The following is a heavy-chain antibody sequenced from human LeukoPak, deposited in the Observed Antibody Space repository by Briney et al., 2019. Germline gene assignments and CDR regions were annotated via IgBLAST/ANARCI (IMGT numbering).Heavy chain of an antibody. CDR3: ARVSVVVTATPDY. D-gene: IGHD2-21*02. CDR1: GFTFSSYA. Sequence: GRSLRLSCAASGFTFSSYAMHWVRQAPGKGLEWVAVISYDGSNKYYADSVKGRFTISRDNSKNRLYLQMNSLRAEDTAVYYCARVSVVVTATPDYWGQGTLVTVSS. J-gene: IGHJ4*02. CDR2: ISYDGSNK. V-gene: IGHV3-30-3*01.